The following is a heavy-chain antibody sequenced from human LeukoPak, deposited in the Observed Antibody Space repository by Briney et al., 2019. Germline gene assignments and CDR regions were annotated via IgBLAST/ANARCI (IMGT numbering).Heavy chain of an antibody. CDR2: IYTSGST. J-gene: IGHJ4*02. D-gene: IGHD2/OR15-2a*01. V-gene: IGHV4-61*02. Sequence: SETLSLTCTVSGGSISSGSYYWSWIRQPAGKGLEWIGRIYTSGSTNYNPSLKSRVTISVDTSKNQFSQKLSSVTAADTAVYYCASLGYYDYWGQGTLVTVSS. CDR1: GGSISSGSYY. CDR3: ASLGYYDY.